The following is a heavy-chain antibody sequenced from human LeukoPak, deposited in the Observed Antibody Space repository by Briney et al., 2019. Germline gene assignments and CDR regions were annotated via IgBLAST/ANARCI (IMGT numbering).Heavy chain of an antibody. CDR1: GGSISSYH. D-gene: IGHD6-19*01. J-gene: IGHJ4*02. CDR2: IYTCGST. Sequence: SETLSLTCTVSGGSISSYHWSWIRQPAGKGLEWIGRIYTCGSTNYNPSLKRPITISVDTSKNPFSPKRRSVTAAAQAWYSCAREHPVAGYDYWGQGTLVTVSS. V-gene: IGHV4-4*07. CDR3: AREHPVAGYDY.